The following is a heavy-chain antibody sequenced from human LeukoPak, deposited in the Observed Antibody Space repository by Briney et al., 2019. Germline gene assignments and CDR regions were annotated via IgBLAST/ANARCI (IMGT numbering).Heavy chain of an antibody. Sequence: PSETLSLTCAVSGGSISSGGYSWSWIRQPPGTGLEWIGYIYHSGSTYYNPSLKSRVTISVDRSKNQFSLKLSSVTAADTAVYYCARTYYYDSSGYYRITPYFDYWGQGTLVTVSS. CDR1: GGSISSGGYS. J-gene: IGHJ4*02. CDR2: IYHSGST. D-gene: IGHD3-22*01. CDR3: ARTYYYDSSGYYRITPYFDY. V-gene: IGHV4-30-2*01.